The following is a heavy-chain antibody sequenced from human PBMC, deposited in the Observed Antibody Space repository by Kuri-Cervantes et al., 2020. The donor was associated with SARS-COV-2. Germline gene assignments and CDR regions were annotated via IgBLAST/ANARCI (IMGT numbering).Heavy chain of an antibody. Sequence: GESLKISCAASGFTFSSYSMNWVRQAPGKGLEWVSYISSSSSTIYYADSVKGRFTISRDNAKNSLYLQMNSLRAEDTAVYYCAIGRYYDFWSGYYTDAFDIWGQGTMVTVSS. D-gene: IGHD3-3*01. CDR1: GFTFSSYS. CDR2: ISSSSSTI. CDR3: AIGRYYDFWSGYYTDAFDI. J-gene: IGHJ3*02. V-gene: IGHV3-48*01.